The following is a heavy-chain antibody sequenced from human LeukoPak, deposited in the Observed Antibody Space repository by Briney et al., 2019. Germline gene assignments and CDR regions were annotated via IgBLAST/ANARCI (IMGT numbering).Heavy chain of an antibody. CDR2: INPSGGST. D-gene: IGHD3-10*01. V-gene: IGHV1-46*01. Sequence: GASVKVSCKASGYTFTSYGISWVRQAPGQGLEWMGIINPSGGSTSYAQKFQGRVTMTRDTSTSTAYMELSSLRSEDTAVYYCARAIRGSKIASRYYFYYMDVWGKGTTVTVSS. CDR3: ARAIRGSKIASRYYFYYMDV. J-gene: IGHJ6*03. CDR1: GYTFTSYG.